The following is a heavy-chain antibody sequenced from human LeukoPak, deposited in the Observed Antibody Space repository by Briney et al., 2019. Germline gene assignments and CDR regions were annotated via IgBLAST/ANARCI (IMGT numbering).Heavy chain of an antibody. CDR3: ARYVDWLPTSGFDY. J-gene: IGHJ4*02. V-gene: IGHV1-2*02. D-gene: IGHD3-9*01. CDR2: INPNSGGT. CDR1: GYTFTGYY. Sequence: ASVKVSCKASGYTFTGYYMHWVRQAPGQGLEWMGWINPNSGGTNYAQKFQGRVTMTRDTSISTAYMELSRLRSDDTAVYYCARYVDWLPTSGFDYWGQGTLVTVSS.